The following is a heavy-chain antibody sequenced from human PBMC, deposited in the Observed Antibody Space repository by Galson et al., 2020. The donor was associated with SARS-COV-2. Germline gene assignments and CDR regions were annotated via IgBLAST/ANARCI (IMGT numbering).Heavy chain of an antibody. CDR3: ARIKPGMAARREGYYFDD. Sequence: ESGPTLVKPTQTLTLTCTISGFSITTSGMCVSWIRQPPGKALEWLARIDWDDDKYYSTSLKTRLTISKDTSKNQVVLTLTYMDPADTATYYCARIKPGMAARREGYYFDDWGQGTLVTVSS. D-gene: IGHD6-13*01. V-gene: IGHV2-70*11. CDR2: IDWDDDK. CDR1: GFSITTSGMC. J-gene: IGHJ4*02.